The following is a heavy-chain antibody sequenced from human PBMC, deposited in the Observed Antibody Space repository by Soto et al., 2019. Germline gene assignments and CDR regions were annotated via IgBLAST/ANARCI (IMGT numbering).Heavy chain of an antibody. Sequence: EVQLVESGGGLVKPGGSLRLSCAASGFTFSNAWMNWVRQAPGKGLEWVGRIKSKTDGGTTDYAAPVKGRFTISRDDSKNTLYLQMNSLKTEDTAVYYCTYSVLLWFGELEAPPYYFDYWGQGTLVTVSS. CDR1: GFTFSNAW. V-gene: IGHV3-15*07. J-gene: IGHJ4*02. CDR2: IKSKTDGGTT. CDR3: TYSVLLWFGELEAPPYYFDY. D-gene: IGHD3-10*01.